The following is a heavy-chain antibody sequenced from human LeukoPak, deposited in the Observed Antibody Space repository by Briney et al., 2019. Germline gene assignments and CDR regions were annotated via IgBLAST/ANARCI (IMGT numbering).Heavy chain of an antibody. CDR2: VYYSRTT. CDR1: DGSVRSSSFY. J-gene: IGHJ3*02. D-gene: IGHD3-16*02. CDR3: ARHLGTYRYSAFDI. V-gene: IGHV4-39*02. Sequence: SETLSLTCTVSDGSVRSSSFYWGWIRQPPGKGLEWIGSVYYSRTTYYNPSLKGRVTLSVDTSKNHFSLHLSSVTAADTAVYYCARHLGTYRYSAFDIWGRGTMVTVSS.